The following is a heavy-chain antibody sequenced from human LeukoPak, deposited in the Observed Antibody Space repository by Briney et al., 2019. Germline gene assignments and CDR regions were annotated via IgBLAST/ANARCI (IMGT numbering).Heavy chain of an antibody. CDR3: AKNDQYQLLSAFDY. V-gene: IGHV3-23*01. D-gene: IGHD2-2*01. CDR2: ISGSGGST. J-gene: IGHJ4*02. CDR1: GFTFTTYA. Sequence: GGSLRLSCAASGFTFTTYAMSWVRQAPGKGLEWVSAISGSGGSTYYADSVKGRFTISRDNSKNTLYLKMNSLRAEDTAVYYCAKNDQYQLLSAFDYWGQGTLVTVSS.